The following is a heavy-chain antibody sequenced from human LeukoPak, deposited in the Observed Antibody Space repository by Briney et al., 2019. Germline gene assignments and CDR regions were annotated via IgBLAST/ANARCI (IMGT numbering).Heavy chain of an antibody. D-gene: IGHD2-21*01. CDR3: ARNRRCCGEDY. CDR2: IKHDGSEK. J-gene: IGHJ4*02. V-gene: IGHV3-7*01. Sequence: GGSLRLSCAASGFPFSYWMTWVRQAPGKGLEWVANIKHDGSEKNYVDSVKGRLTISRDNAKNSLYLQMNSLRAEDTAVYYCARNRRCCGEDYWGQGTQVTVS. CDR1: GFPFSYW.